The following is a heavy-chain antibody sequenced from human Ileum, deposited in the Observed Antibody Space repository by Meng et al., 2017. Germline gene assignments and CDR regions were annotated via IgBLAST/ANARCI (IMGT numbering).Heavy chain of an antibody. Sequence: QVQLVQSGAEVKQPGASVKVSCKASGYTFTSFGSTWVRQAPGKGLEWMGGISAYNGKTNYAHKVQGRVTMTTDTSTSTAYMELRSLRSDDTAVYYCARGWGGAFDPWGQGTLVTVSS. CDR3: ARGWGGAFDP. CDR2: ISAYNGKT. D-gene: IGHD3-16*01. V-gene: IGHV1-18*01. J-gene: IGHJ5*02. CDR1: GYTFTSFG.